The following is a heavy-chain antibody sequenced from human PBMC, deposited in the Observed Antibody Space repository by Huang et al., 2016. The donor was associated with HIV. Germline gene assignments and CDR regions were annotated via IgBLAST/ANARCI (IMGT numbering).Heavy chain of an antibody. V-gene: IGHV4-34*02. Sequence: QVRLQQWGAGLLKPSETLSLTSAVYGGLFSGYQWTWICPAPGKWLEWIGESNHSGSATYNPSLKTRVTITGDMSKNQFSLKMTSLTVADTSVYFCARGLRFCRGGDCFPTHFQHWSQG. CDR3: ARGLRFCRGGDCFPTHFQH. D-gene: IGHD2-21*02. CDR1: GGLFSGYQ. J-gene: IGHJ1*01. CDR2: SNHSGSA.